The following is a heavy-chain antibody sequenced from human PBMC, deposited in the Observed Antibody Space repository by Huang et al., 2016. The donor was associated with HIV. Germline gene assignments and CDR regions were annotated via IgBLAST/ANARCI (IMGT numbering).Heavy chain of an antibody. CDR2: INPNRGGT. V-gene: IGHV1-2*02. Sequence: QVQLVQSGAAVKKPGASVKVSCKASGYPFTGYYMHWVRQAPGEGLELMGWINPNRGGTNYAQKFQGRVTMTRDTSSSTAYMELSRLRSDDTAEYYCARGDSSNLDPWGQGTLVTVSS. CDR1: GYPFTGYY. D-gene: IGHD6-13*01. J-gene: IGHJ5*02. CDR3: ARGDSSNLDP.